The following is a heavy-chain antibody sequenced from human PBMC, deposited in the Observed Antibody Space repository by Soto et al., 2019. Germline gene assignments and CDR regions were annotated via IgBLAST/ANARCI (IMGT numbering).Heavy chain of an antibody. CDR2: INPKNAGI. CDR1: GYTFTDFY. CDR3: VRGQPAFPPGL. Sequence: SSVKVSCKSSGYTFTDFYIHWVRPVPGQGLEWVGWINPKNAGINYAQKFQGRVTMTRDTSVNTSYMDLNRLNFDDSAIYYCVRGQPAFPPGLWCRGSPVAVS. V-gene: IGHV1-2*02. J-gene: IGHJ1*01.